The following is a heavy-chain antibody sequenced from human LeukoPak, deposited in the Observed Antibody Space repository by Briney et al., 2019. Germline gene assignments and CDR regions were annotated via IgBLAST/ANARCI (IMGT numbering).Heavy chain of an antibody. J-gene: IGHJ1*01. CDR1: GDSISSDY. CDR3: AGRGQRYFRD. Sequence: PSETLSLTCSVSGDSISSDYWSWIRQPPGKGLEWIGYIYRIGNTDYNPSLKSRVTISLDTSKNQLSLNLTSVTAAGTAVYYCAGRGQRYFRDWGQGTLVTVSS. CDR2: IYRIGNT. V-gene: IGHV4-4*08.